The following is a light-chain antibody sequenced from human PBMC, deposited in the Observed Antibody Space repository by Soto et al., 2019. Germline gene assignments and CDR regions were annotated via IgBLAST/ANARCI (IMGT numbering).Light chain of an antibody. CDR2: AAS. J-gene: IGKJ5*01. CDR1: QGISSW. Sequence: DLQMTQSPSSVSASVGDRVTITCRASQGISSWLAWYQQKPGKAPKLLIYAASSLQSGVPSKFSCRRSSTDLTVTMSSLQPEDFPAYCCQQANSFPVTFGQGTRLEIK. CDR3: QQANSFPVT. V-gene: IGKV1-12*01.